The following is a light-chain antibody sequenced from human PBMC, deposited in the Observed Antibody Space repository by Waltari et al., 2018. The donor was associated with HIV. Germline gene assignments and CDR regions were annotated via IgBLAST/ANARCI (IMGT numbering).Light chain of an antibody. CDR1: SSAVGGYNY. Sequence: QSAPTQPRSMSGSTGQQVTISCPATSSAVGGYNYVSWYQQHPGKAPKLMIFDVNKRPSGVPDRFSGSKSGNTASLTISGLQAEDEADYYCCSYADKYTWVFGGGTKLAVL. CDR2: DVN. J-gene: IGLJ3*02. CDR3: CSYADKYTWV. V-gene: IGLV2-11*01.